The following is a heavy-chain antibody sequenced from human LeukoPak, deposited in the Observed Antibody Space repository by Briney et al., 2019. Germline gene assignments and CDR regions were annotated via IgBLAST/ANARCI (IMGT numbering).Heavy chain of an antibody. CDR3: ARDFLGEGGAGGY. CDR1: GFTFSSYA. D-gene: IGHD3-10*01. CDR2: ISPDSRHT. V-gene: IGHV3-21*01. Sequence: GGSLRLSCAASGFTFSSYAMNWVRLAPGKGLEWVSSISPDSRHTFHADSVKGRFTISRDNAKSSLFLQMNSLRADDTAVYYCARDFLGEGGAGGYWGQGTPVTVSS. J-gene: IGHJ4*02.